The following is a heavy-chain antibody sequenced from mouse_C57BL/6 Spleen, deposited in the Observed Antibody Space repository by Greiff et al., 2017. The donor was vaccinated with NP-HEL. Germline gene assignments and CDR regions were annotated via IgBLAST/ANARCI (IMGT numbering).Heavy chain of an antibody. D-gene: IGHD1-2*01. J-gene: IGHJ4*01. CDR2: ISSGGSYT. CDR3: ARQGDYYGNALTIGMDY. CDR1: GFTFSSYG. V-gene: IGHV5-6*01. Sequence: EVQLVESGGDLVKPGGSLKLSCAASGFTFSSYGMSWVRQTPDKRLEWVATISSGGSYTYYLDSVKGRFTISRDNAKNTLYLQMSSLKSEDTAMYYCARQGDYYGNALTIGMDYWGKGTSVTVSS.